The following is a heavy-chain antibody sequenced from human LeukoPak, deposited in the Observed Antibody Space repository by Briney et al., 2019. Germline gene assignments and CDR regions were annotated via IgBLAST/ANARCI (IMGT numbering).Heavy chain of an antibody. J-gene: IGHJ3*01. V-gene: IGHV3-7*01. CDR2: IKQDGSEK. CDR3: ASGVVADAFDV. D-gene: IGHD2-15*01. CDR1: GFTFSRCW. Sequence: GGPLRLSCAASGFTFSRCWMSWVRQAPGKGLEWVANIKQDGSEKYYVDSVKGRFTISRDNAKNSLYLQMNSLRAEDTAVYYCASGVVADAFDVWGQGTMVTVSS.